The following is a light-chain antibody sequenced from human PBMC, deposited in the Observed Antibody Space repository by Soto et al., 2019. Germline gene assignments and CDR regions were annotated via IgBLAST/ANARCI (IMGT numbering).Light chain of an antibody. CDR3: MQAVQTPWM. Sequence: DIVMTQSTLSLPVTPGEPASISCRSSQSLLHSNGYYYLDWYLQKPGQSPQVLIYLGSHRATGVHDRVSGSGSGTDFTPKISRVGGEDVGVYYCMQAVQTPWMFGQGTKVEVK. CDR1: QSLLHSNGYYY. V-gene: IGKV2-28*01. J-gene: IGKJ1*01. CDR2: LGS.